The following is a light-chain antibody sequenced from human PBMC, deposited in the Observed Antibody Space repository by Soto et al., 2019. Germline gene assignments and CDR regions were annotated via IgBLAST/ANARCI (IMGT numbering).Light chain of an antibody. V-gene: IGKV3-20*01. CDR2: AAS. Sequence: EIVLTQSPGTLSLSPGERATLSCRASQSVDSKYLAWYQQKHGQAPRILIFAASSRATGIPDRFSGSGSGTDFTLTISRLEPGDFAVYYCQQYGYSSWTFGQGTKVEIK. CDR1: QSVDSKY. CDR3: QQYGYSSWT. J-gene: IGKJ1*01.